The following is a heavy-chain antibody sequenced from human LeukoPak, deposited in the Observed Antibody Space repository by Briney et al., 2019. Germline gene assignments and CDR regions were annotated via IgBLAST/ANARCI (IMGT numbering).Heavy chain of an antibody. Sequence: PSETLSLTCSVSGGSISRSSCYWGWIRQPPGKGLEWIGSLYYSGNTYHNPSLKSRVTISVDTSKNQFSLKLSSVTAADTAVYYCARQDVEMATADYWGQGTLVTVSS. CDR1: GGSISRSSCY. D-gene: IGHD5-24*01. CDR2: LYYSGNT. V-gene: IGHV4-39*01. J-gene: IGHJ4*02. CDR3: ARQDVEMATADY.